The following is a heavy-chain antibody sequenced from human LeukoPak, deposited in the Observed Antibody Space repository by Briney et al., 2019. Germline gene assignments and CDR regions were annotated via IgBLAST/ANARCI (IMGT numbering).Heavy chain of an antibody. CDR1: GFTFNNYG. J-gene: IGHJ4*02. CDR3: AKRDGVTEFDY. V-gene: IGHV3-30*02. CDR2: IQPDGNDK. Sequence: GGSLRLSCAASGFTFNNYGMHWVRQAPGKGLEWVALIQPDGNDKYYIDSVKGRFTVSRDNSKNTLYLQLNSLRAEDTAIYYCAKRDGVTEFDYWGQGTLVTVSS. D-gene: IGHD2-21*02.